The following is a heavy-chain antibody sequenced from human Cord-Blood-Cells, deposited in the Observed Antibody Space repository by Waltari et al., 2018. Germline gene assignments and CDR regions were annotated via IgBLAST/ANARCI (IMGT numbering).Heavy chain of an antibody. CDR1: GFRFDDYA. CDR2: ISWNSGSI. J-gene: IGHJ4*02. D-gene: IGHD3-22*01. CDR3: AKDIGYYYDSSGYYNY. Sequence: EVQLVESGGGLVQPGRSLRLSCAASGFRFDDYAMHWVRQAPGKGLEWVSGISWNSGSIGYADSVKGRFTISRDNAKNSLYLQMNSLRAEDTALYYCAKDIGYYYDSSGYYNYWGQGTLVTVSS. V-gene: IGHV3-9*01.